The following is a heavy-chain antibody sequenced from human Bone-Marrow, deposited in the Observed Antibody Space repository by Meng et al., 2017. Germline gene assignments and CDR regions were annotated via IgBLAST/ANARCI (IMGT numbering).Heavy chain of an antibody. J-gene: IGHJ1*01. CDR1: GGSVSSGDFY. CDR2: IHHSGST. V-gene: IGHV4-31*03. Sequence: GQLQEQGPGLLRSSQTLPLTCTVSGGSVSSGDFYWAWIRQHPGKGLEWIAYIHHSGSTYYNPSLKSRVTISVDTSKNQFSLKLSSVTAADTAVYYCARGPLSAAGTMGYFQHWGQGTLVTVSS. D-gene: IGHD6-13*01. CDR3: ARGPLSAAGTMGYFQH.